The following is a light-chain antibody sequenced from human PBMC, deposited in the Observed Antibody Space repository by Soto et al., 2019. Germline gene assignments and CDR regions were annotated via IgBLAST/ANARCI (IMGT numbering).Light chain of an antibody. V-gene: IGKV3-20*01. CDR2: GTS. CDR3: QQYGRSSWT. J-gene: IGKJ1*01. Sequence: EIVLTQSPGTLSLSPGERATLSCRASQSVSSSYLAWYQQKPGQAPRLLIYGTSSRATAIPDRFSGSGSGTDLTLTIRRLEPEDFAVYYCQQYGRSSWTFGQGTKVEIK. CDR1: QSVSSSY.